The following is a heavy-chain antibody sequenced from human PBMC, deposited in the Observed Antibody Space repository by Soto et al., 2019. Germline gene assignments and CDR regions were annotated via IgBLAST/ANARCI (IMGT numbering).Heavy chain of an antibody. CDR2: IRSKADGGTT. J-gene: IGHJ4*02. V-gene: IGHV3-49*03. CDR3: TRDRPIDY. Sequence: QPGGSLRLSCTASGFTFGDYAMSWFRQAPGKGLEWVGFIRSKADGGTTAYAASVKDRFTISRDDSKSIAYLQMNSVKTEDTAVYYCTRDRPIDYWGQGTLVTVSS. CDR1: GFTFGDYA.